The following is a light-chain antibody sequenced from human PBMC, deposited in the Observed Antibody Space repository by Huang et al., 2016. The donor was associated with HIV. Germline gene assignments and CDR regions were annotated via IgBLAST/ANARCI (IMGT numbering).Light chain of an antibody. Sequence: DIQMTQSPPSLSASVGDRVTFTCRADQNITKSLNWYQQKPGKAPKILIYTVSTLESGVPSRFSGSGSGSRFTLNIGKLQPEDFATYYCQQSCSVPRTFGRGTTLEIK. CDR3: QQSCSVPRT. CDR1: QNITKS. CDR2: TVS. V-gene: IGKV1-39*01. J-gene: IGKJ1*01.